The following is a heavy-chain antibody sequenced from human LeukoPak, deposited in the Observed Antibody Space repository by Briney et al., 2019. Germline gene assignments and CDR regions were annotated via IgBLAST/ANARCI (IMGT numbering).Heavy chain of an antibody. Sequence: SVKVSCKASGYTFTSYGISWVRQAPGQGLEWMGGIIPIFGTANYAQKFQGRVTITADESTSTAYMELSSLRSEDTAVYYCARMVGRGYYYYYMDVWGKGTTVTVSS. J-gene: IGHJ6*03. CDR2: IIPIFGTA. CDR1: GYTFTSYG. V-gene: IGHV1-69*13. D-gene: IGHD1-26*01. CDR3: ARMVGRGYYYYYMDV.